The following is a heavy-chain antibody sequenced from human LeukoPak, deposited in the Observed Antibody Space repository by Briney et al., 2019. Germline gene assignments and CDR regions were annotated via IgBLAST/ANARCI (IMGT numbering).Heavy chain of an antibody. D-gene: IGHD2-2*02. CDR3: AKSHCSTTSCYTHHFDY. Sequence: GGSLRLSCAASGFTVSSNYMSWVRQAPGKGLEWVSAISAGGGNTYYADSVKGRFTISRDNSRNTLYLQMNSLRAEDTAVYHCAKSHCSTTSCYTHHFDYWGQGTLVTVSS. CDR2: ISAGGGNT. V-gene: IGHV3-23*01. J-gene: IGHJ4*02. CDR1: GFTVSSNY.